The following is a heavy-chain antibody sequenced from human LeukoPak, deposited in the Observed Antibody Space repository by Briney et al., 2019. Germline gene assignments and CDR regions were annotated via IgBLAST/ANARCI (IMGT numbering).Heavy chain of an antibody. CDR2: ISSSSSYI. CDR1: GFTFSSYS. V-gene: IGHV3-21*01. J-gene: IGHJ3*02. CDR3: ASDYYDSSGYVSAGFDI. D-gene: IGHD3-22*01. Sequence: GGSLRLSCAASGFTFSSYSMNWVRQAPGKGLEWVSSISSSSSYIYYADSVKGRFTISRDNAKNSLYLQMNSLRAADTAVYYCASDYYDSSGYVSAGFDIWGQGTMVTVSS.